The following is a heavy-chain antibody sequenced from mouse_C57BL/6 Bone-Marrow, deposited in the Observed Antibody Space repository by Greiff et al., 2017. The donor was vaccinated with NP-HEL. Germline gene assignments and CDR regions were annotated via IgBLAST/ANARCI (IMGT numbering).Heavy chain of an antibody. Sequence: EVKLMESGGGLVKPGGSLKLSCAASGFTFSSYAMSWVRQTPEKRLEWVATISDGGSYTYYPDNVKGRFTISRDNAKNNLYLQMSNLKSEDTAMYYCARDNPYGSPNYFDYWGQGTTLTVSS. V-gene: IGHV5-4*01. J-gene: IGHJ2*01. CDR1: GFTFSSYA. CDR3: ARDNPYGSPNYFDY. CDR2: ISDGGSYT. D-gene: IGHD1-1*01.